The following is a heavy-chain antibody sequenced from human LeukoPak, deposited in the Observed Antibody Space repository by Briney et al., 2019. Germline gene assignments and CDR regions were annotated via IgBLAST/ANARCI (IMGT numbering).Heavy chain of an antibody. CDR2: IYPSGGST. D-gene: IGHD3-16*01. V-gene: IGHV1-46*01. J-gene: IGHJ3*02. Sequence: ASVKVSCKASGYTSTSYYMHWVRQAPGQGLEWVGIIYPSGGSTSYAQKFQGRVTMTRDMSTSTVYMELSSLRSDDTAVYYCARVGITFGGVNSDAFDIWGQGTMVTVSS. CDR1: GYTSTSYY. CDR3: ARVGITFGGVNSDAFDI.